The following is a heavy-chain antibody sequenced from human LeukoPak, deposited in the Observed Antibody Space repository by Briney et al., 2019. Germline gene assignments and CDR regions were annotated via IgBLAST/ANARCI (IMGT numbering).Heavy chain of an antibody. CDR3: ARVGGSPDY. D-gene: IGHD2-15*01. CDR1: GYTFTRYD. Sequence: ASVKVSCKASGYTFTRYDINWVRQATGQGLEWMGWMNPKSGNTGHAQEFQGRVTITRDTSISTVYMELSSLRSEDTAVYFCARVGGSPDYWGQGTLVTVSS. V-gene: IGHV1-8*03. J-gene: IGHJ4*02. CDR2: MNPKSGNT.